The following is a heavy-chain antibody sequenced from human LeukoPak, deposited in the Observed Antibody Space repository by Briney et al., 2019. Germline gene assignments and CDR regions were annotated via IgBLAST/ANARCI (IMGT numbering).Heavy chain of an antibody. CDR1: GFIVSSHY. CDR2: IYSDGST. V-gene: IGHV3-66*01. D-gene: IGHD6-6*01. Sequence: GGSLRLSCAASGFIVSSHYMSWARQAPVKGLEWVSVIYSDGSTYYADSVKGRFTISRDSSKNTLDLRMNSLRAEDTAVYYCARVLRMYSSSFGVYYYGMDVWGQGTTVTVSS. CDR3: ARVLRMYSSSFGVYYYGMDV. J-gene: IGHJ6*02.